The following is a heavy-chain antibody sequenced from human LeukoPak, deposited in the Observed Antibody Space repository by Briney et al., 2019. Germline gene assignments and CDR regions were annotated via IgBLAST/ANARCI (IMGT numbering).Heavy chain of an antibody. V-gene: IGHV4-30-4*01. Sequence: SETLSLTCTVSGGSISSGDYYWSWIRQPPGKGLEWIGYFYYSGSTYYNPSLKSRVTISVDTSKNQFSLKLSSVTAADTAVYYCARAGGITIFGVVYRFDPWGQGTLVTVSS. CDR2: FYYSGST. J-gene: IGHJ5*02. CDR1: GGSISSGDYY. D-gene: IGHD3-3*01. CDR3: ARAGGITIFGVVYRFDP.